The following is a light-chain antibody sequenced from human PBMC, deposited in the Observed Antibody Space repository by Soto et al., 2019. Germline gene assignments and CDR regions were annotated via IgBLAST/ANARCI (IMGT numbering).Light chain of an antibody. J-gene: IGKJ5*01. Sequence: RLTQSPSSLSASVGDRVTIACRASQGIDSYLAWYQQKPGTAPKLLIYAASLRATGVPDRFSGSGSGTDCTLTISRLEPDDAPVYYCQQHGISHITLGQGTRLEIK. CDR3: QQHGISHIT. CDR1: QGIDSY. CDR2: AAS. V-gene: IGKV1-9*01.